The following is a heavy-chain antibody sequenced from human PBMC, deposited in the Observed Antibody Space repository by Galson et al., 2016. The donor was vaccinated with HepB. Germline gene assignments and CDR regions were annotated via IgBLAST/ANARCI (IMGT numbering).Heavy chain of an antibody. D-gene: IGHD6-19*01. CDR3: AIEWQWLDGIDY. CDR1: GFSFSSHG. V-gene: IGHV3-33*01. Sequence: SLRLSCAASGFSFSSHGMNWVRQAPGKGLEWVAIIWYAGVNKNYAESVKGRVTISRDNSKNTVYLQMNSLRAEDTSVYYCAIEWQWLDGIDYWGQGTLVTVSS. J-gene: IGHJ4*02. CDR2: IWYAGVNK.